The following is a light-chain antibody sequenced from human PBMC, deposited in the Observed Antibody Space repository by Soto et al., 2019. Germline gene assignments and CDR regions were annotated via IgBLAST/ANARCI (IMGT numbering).Light chain of an antibody. V-gene: IGLV2-23*01. J-gene: IGLJ2*01. CDR1: RGDIGTYNL. CDR3: CSYAGRSTVI. Sequence: QSALTQPASVSGAPGQSITISCTGTRGDIGTYNLVSWYQQHPGRAPKLIIFEGNKRPSGVSNRFSASKSGNTASLAVSGLQAEDEADYHCCSYAGRSTVICGGGTKLTVL. CDR2: EGN.